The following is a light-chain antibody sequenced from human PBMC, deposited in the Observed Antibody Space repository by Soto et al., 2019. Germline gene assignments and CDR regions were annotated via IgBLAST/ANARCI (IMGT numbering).Light chain of an antibody. V-gene: IGLV1-40*01. J-gene: IGLJ3*02. CDR1: SSNIGAGYD. CDR2: GNN. CDR3: QSYDSSLSGWV. Sequence: QPVLTQPPSVSGAPGQRVTISCTGSSSNIGAGYDVQWYQQLPGTAPKLLIYGNNNRPSGVPDRFSASKSGTSASLAITGLQAEDEADYYCQSYDSSLSGWVFGGGTKVTVL.